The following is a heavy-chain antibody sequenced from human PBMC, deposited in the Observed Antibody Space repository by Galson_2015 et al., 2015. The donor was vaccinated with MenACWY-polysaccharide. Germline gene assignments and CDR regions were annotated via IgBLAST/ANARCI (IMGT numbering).Heavy chain of an antibody. CDR2: ISSSGGGT. J-gene: IGHJ4*02. V-gene: IGHV3-23*01. CDR1: GFTFSGYG. CDR3: VKGGSSMYFDS. D-gene: IGHD6-13*01. Sequence: SLRLSCAGSGFTFSGYGMNWVRQAPGKGLEWVAAISSSGGGTYYTHSAKDRFTISRDNSKNTLSLQMNSLRVEDTAVYYCVKGGSSMYFDSWGQGTLVTVSS.